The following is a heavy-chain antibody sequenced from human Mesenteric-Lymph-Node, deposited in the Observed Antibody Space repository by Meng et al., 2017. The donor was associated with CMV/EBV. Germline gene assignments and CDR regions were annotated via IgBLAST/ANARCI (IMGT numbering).Heavy chain of an antibody. CDR1: GFTFITYS. CDR3: AREWWELQESNFDY. Sequence: GGSLRLSCAASGFTFITYSINWVRQAPGKGLEWVSHISSGSRYIYYADSVKGRFTISRDNARNSLYLQMNSLRAEDTAVYYCAREWWELQESNFDYWGQGTLVTVSS. J-gene: IGHJ4*02. V-gene: IGHV3-21*06. CDR2: ISSGSRYI. D-gene: IGHD2-15*01.